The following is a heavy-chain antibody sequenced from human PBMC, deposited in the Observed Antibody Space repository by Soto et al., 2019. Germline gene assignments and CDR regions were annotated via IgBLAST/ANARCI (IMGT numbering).Heavy chain of an antibody. J-gene: IGHJ3*02. V-gene: IGHV3-21*01. CDR3: ARELGYCSSTSCYGDDAFDI. CDR2: ISSSSSYI. Sequence: GGSLRLSCAASGFTFSSYSMNWVRQAPGKGLEWVSSISSSSSYIYYADSVKGRFTISRDNAKNSLYLQMNSLRAEDTAVYYCARELGYCSSTSCYGDDAFDIWGQGTMVTVSS. D-gene: IGHD2-2*01. CDR1: GFTFSSYS.